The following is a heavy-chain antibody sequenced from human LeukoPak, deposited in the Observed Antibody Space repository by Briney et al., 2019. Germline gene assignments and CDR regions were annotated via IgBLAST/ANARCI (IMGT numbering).Heavy chain of an antibody. CDR1: GGSFSGYS. V-gene: IGHV4-34*01. J-gene: IGHJ6*02. D-gene: IGHD3-16*01. Sequence: SETLSLACAFYGGSFSGYSLTWIRQPPGKGLEWIGEINHSGINHFNPSLKSRVTISADTSKKQVFLNLSSVTAADTAVYYCAKKKVDVMGNQYYYYYGLDVWGQGTTVTVSS. CDR2: INHSGIN. CDR3: AKKKVDVMGNQYYYYYGLDV.